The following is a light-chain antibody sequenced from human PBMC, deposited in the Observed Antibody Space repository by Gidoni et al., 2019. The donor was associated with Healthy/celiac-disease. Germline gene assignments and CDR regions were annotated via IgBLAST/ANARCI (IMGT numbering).Light chain of an antibody. J-gene: IGKJ1*01. CDR2: GAS. CDR1: QSVSSSY. Sequence: IVLTQSPGTLSFAPRERATLSCRASQSVSSSYLAWYQQKPGQAPRLLIDGASSRATGIPDRFSGSGSGTDFTLTISRLEPEDFAVYYCQQYGSSPRTFGQGTKVKIK. CDR3: QQYGSSPRT. V-gene: IGKV3-20*01.